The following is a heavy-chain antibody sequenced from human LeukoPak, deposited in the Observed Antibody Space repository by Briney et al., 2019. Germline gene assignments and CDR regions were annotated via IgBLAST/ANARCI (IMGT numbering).Heavy chain of an antibody. J-gene: IGHJ4*02. CDR2: IDPTNGNT. V-gene: IGHV1-18*01. D-gene: IGHD3-22*01. CDR3: YYYDSSGSFDS. Sequence: GASVKLSCTASGYTLTNYGISWVRQAPGQGLEWKAWIDPTNGNTNYAQDFRGRVTLTTDTSTRTAFMDLRSPRSDDTAVYYCYYYDSSGSFDSWGQGTLVTVSS. CDR1: GYTLTNYG.